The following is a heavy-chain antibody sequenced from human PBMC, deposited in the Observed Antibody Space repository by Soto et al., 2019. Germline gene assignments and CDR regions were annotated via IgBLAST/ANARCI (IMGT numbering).Heavy chain of an antibody. CDR3: ARDLETGYFDL. J-gene: IGHJ2*01. CDR2: IWYDGSNK. Sequence: QVQLVESGGGVVQPGRSLRLSCAASGFTFSSYGMHWVRQAPGKGLEWVAVIWYDGSNKYYADSVKGQFTISRDNSKNTLYLQMNSLRAEDTAVYYCARDLETGYFDLWGRGTLVTVSS. V-gene: IGHV3-33*01. CDR1: GFTFSSYG.